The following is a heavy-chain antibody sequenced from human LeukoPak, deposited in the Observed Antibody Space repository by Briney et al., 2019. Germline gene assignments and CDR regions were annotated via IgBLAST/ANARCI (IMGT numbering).Heavy chain of an antibody. CDR1: GFTFSTYA. V-gene: IGHV3-23*01. D-gene: IGHD3-10*01. CDR3: ATADQLLWFGELSYYFDY. Sequence: GGSLRLSCAASGFTFSTYALTWVRQAPGKGLEWVSVISGSDGSTYYADSVKGRFTISRDNSKNTLYLQMNSLRAEDTAVYYCATADQLLWFGELSYYFDYWGQGTLVTVSS. J-gene: IGHJ4*02. CDR2: ISGSDGST.